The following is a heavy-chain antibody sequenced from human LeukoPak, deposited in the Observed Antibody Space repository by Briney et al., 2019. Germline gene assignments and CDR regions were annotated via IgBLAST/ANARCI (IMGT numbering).Heavy chain of an antibody. CDR2: ISAYNGNT. V-gene: IGHV1-18*01. CDR3: ARDLDQYNGRFGGFGHDF. D-gene: IGHD3-10*01. CDR1: GYTFINYG. J-gene: IGHJ4*02. Sequence: ASVRVSCKASGYTFINYGINWVRQAPGQGLEWMGWISAYNGNTNYAQSLQGRVTMTTDTSTSTVYMEMRSLTSDDTAVYYCARDLDQYNGRFGGFGHDFWGQGTLVTVSS.